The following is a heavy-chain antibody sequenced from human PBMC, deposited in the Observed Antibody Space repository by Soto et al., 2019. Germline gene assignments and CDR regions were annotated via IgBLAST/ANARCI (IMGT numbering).Heavy chain of an antibody. CDR3: ATESLLTVTTTSFDY. CDR2: ISGDGGST. D-gene: IGHD4-4*01. V-gene: IGHV3-43*02. CDR1: GFTFDDYA. Sequence: GESLKISCAASGFTFDDYAMHWVRQAPGKGLEWVSLISGDGGSTYYADSVKGRFTISRDNSKNSLYLQMNSLRTEDTALYYCATESLLTVTTTSFDYWGQGTMVTVSS. J-gene: IGHJ4*02.